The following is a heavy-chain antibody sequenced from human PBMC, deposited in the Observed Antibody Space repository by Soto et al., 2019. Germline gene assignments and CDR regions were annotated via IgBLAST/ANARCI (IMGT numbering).Heavy chain of an antibody. Sequence: PGGSLRLSCAASGFTFGNYWMHWVRQAPGKGLEWVSRMNSDGSTTNYADSVKGRFTVSRDNAKNTLYLQMNSLRAEDTAVYYCATAEVDYWGPGALVTVSS. J-gene: IGHJ4*02. V-gene: IGHV3-74*01. CDR2: MNSDGSTT. CDR3: ATAEVDY. CDR1: GFTFGNYW.